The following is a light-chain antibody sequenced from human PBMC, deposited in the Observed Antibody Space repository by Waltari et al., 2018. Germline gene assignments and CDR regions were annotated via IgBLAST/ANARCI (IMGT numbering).Light chain of an antibody. J-gene: IGLJ3*02. CDR2: RNN. V-gene: IGLV1-47*01. CDR1: SSNIGSNH. CDR3: AAWDDSLSGWV. Sequence: QSTLTQPPSASGTPGQRVTLPCSGSSSNIGSNHVYWYQQFPGPAPKVLIYRNNQRPSGVPDRFSGARSGSSASLIIGGLRSEDEADYYCAAWDDSLSGWVFGGGTKVTVL.